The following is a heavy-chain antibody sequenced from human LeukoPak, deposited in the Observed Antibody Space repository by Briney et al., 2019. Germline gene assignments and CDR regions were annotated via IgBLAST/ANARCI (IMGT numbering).Heavy chain of an antibody. V-gene: IGHV3-23*01. D-gene: IGHD4-17*01. CDR1: GFTFTSYV. J-gene: IGHJ6*03. CDR3: AKSSGYGDYGYYYYYMDV. Sequence: GGSLRLSCEASGFTFTSYVMSWVRQAPGHGLEWVSAMSGSGYTTYYAASVKGRFTISRDNYENTLYMQMNSLRAEETAVYYCAKSSGYGDYGYYYYYMDVWGKGTTVTISS. CDR2: MSGSGYTT.